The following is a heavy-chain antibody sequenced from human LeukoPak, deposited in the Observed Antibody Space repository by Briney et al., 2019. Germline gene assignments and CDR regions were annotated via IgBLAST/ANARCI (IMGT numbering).Heavy chain of an antibody. CDR2: IYNSGTA. V-gene: IGHV4-39*01. CDR1: GDSISSSSYY. J-gene: IGHJ5*02. D-gene: IGHD1-7*01. CDR3: AGHQSGTMYAS. Sequence: PSETLSLTCTVSGDSISSSSYYWVWIRQPPGKGLEWIGTIYNSGTAYYTPSLKSRVTISVGTSKNQVSLKLNSVTAADTAVYICAGHQSGTMYASWGQGTLVTVSS.